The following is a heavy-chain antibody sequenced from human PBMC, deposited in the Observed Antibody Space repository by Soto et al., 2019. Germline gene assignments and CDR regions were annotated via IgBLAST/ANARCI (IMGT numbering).Heavy chain of an antibody. Sequence: ASVKVSCKASGYTFTGYYMHWVRQAPGQGLEWMGWINPNSGGTNYAQKFQGWVTITRDTSASTAYMELSSLRSEDTAVYYCAREPGTNSHYYGSGSYYNYPKYFQHWGQGTLVTVSS. CDR2: INPNSGGT. CDR3: AREPGTNSHYYGSGSYYNYPKYFQH. J-gene: IGHJ1*01. D-gene: IGHD3-10*01. CDR1: GYTFTGYY. V-gene: IGHV1-2*04.